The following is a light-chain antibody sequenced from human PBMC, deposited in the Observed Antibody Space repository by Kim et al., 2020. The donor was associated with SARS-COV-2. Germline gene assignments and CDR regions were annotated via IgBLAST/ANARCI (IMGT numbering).Light chain of an antibody. CDR1: QGITNS. Sequence: DIQITQSPSSLSVSVGDRVTITCRASQGITNSLAWYQQKPGKVPQLLIYAASALQSGVPSRFSGSGSGTDFTLTISSLQPEDVATYYCQKYNSAPWTFGQETKVDIK. V-gene: IGKV1-27*01. CDR2: AAS. J-gene: IGKJ1*01. CDR3: QKYNSAPWT.